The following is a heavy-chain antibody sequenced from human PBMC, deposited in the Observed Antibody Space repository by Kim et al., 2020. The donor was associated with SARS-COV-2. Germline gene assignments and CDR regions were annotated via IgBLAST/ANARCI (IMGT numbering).Heavy chain of an antibody. CDR2: ISSSSSYI. D-gene: IGHD3-10*01. V-gene: IGHV3-21*04. CDR1: GFTFSSYS. Sequence: GGSLRLSCAASGFTFSSYSMNWVRQAPGKGLEWVSSISSSSSYIYYADSVKGRFTISRDNAKNSLYLQMNSLRAEDTAVYYCARDPDRITFGDYYSYGMDVWGQGTTVTVSS. J-gene: IGHJ6*02. CDR3: ARDPDRITFGDYYSYGMDV.